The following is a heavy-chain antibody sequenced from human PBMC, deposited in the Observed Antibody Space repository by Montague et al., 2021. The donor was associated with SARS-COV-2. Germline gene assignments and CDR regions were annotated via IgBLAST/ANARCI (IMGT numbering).Heavy chain of an antibody. CDR3: VKDSVHY. J-gene: IGHJ4*02. V-gene: IGHV3-23*05. D-gene: IGHD3-10*01. CDR1: GFTFSVYT. CDR2: IDPSGGRT. Sequence: SLRLSCAVSGFTFSVYTMSWVRQAPGKGLEWVAEIDPSGGRTYYSESVKGRFTIFRDNSKNTLYLQMNSLRSEDAAIYYCVKDSVHYWGQGTLVTVSS.